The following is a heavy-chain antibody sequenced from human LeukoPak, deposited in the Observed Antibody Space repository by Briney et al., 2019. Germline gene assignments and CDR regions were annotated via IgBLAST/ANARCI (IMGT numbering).Heavy chain of an antibody. V-gene: IGHV3-23*01. Sequence: GGSLRLSCVVSGISLSNYGMTWVRQAPGKGLEWVSYISERGGSTTYADSVKGRFTISRDTSLNTLYLQMSNLRAEDTAVYFCAKRGVVIRGILVIGYHQEAYHYDFWGQGVLVTVSS. J-gene: IGHJ4*02. CDR2: ISERGGST. CDR3: AKRGVVIRGILVIGYHQEAYHYDF. CDR1: GISLSNYG. D-gene: IGHD3-10*01.